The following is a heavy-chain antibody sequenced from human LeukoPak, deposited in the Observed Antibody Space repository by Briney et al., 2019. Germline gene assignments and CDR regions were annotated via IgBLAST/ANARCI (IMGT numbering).Heavy chain of an antibody. J-gene: IGHJ4*02. D-gene: IGHD1-26*01. Sequence: GGSLRLSCATSGFTFRSHAMHWVRQSPGKGLEWVAVISYDGSNKYYADSVKGRFTISRDNSKNTLYLQMNSLRAEDTAVYYCAKTDIVGATFNYFDYWGQGTLVTVSS. CDR3: AKTDIVGATFNYFDY. CDR2: ISYDGSNK. CDR1: GFTFRSHA. V-gene: IGHV3-30*18.